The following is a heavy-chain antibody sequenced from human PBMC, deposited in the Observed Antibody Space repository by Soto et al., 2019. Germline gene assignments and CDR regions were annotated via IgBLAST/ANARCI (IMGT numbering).Heavy chain of an antibody. J-gene: IGHJ4*02. D-gene: IGHD6-13*01. CDR1: GFTFSDYY. V-gene: IGHV3-11*01. CDR2: ISSSGSTI. CDR3: ARDLDSSWHDAPVGFDY. Sequence: GGSLRLSCAASGFTFSDYYMSWIRQAPGKGLEWVSYISSSGSTIYYADSVKGRFTISRDNAKNSLYLQMNSLRAEDTAVYYCARDLDSSWHDAPVGFDYWGQGTLVTVSS.